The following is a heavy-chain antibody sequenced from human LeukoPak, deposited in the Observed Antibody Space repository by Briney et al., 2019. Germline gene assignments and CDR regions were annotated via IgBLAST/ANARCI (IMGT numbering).Heavy chain of an antibody. CDR2: IWYDGSNK. CDR3: ARDRGWLRSDFDY. V-gene: IGHV3-33*01. Sequence: GGSLRLSCAASGFTFSSYGMHWVRQAPGKGLEWVAVIWYDGSNKYYADSVKGRFTISRDNAKNSLYLQMNSLRDEDTAVYYCARDRGWLRSDFDYWGQGTLVTVSS. D-gene: IGHD5-12*01. J-gene: IGHJ4*02. CDR1: GFTFSSYG.